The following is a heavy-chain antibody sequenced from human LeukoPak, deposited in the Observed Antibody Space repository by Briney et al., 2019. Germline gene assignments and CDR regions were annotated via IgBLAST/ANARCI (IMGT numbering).Heavy chain of an antibody. D-gene: IGHD2-2*01. J-gene: IGHJ4*02. CDR1: GFTFSSYA. CDR3: AKWLGDIVVVAAAGIDN. CDR2: ISGSGGST. Sequence: GGSLRLSCAASGFTFSSYAMSWVRQAPGKGLERVSAISGSGGSTYYADSVKGRFTISRDNSKNTLYLQMNSLRAEATAVYYCAKWLGDIVVVAAAGIDNWGEGALVTVSS. V-gene: IGHV3-23*01.